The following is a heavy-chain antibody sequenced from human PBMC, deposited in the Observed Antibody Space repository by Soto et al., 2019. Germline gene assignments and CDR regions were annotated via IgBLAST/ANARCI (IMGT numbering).Heavy chain of an antibody. Sequence: QPGGSLRLSCIASGFTFGDYAMTWVRQAPGKGLEWVGFIRSKPYGGTTEYAASVKGRFTISRDDSKSIAYLQMNSLKTEDTAVYYCTRVDYYDSSGSYSGMDVWGQGTTVTVSS. J-gene: IGHJ6*02. V-gene: IGHV3-49*04. D-gene: IGHD3-22*01. CDR2: IRSKPYGGTT. CDR1: GFTFGDYA. CDR3: TRVDYYDSSGSYSGMDV.